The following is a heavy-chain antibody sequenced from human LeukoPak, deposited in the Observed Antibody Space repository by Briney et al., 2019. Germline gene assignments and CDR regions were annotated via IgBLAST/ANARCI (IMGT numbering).Heavy chain of an antibody. D-gene: IGHD5-12*01. CDR2: ISGSGDGT. V-gene: IGHV3-23*01. CDR3: AKSAHVGTTLLDY. Sequence: GGSLRLSCAASGFTFSSYSMNWVRQAPGKGLEWVSAISGSGDGTFNADSVKGRFTISRDNSKNTLNLQMNSLRAEDTAVYYCAKSAHVGTTLLDYWGQGTLVTVSS. J-gene: IGHJ4*02. CDR1: GFTFSSYS.